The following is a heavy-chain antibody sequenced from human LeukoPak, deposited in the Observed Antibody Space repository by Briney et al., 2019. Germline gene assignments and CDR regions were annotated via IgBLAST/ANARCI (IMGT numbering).Heavy chain of an antibody. CDR1: GFTFSSYW. J-gene: IGHJ3*02. CDR2: IKQDGSEK. CDR3: ARFAPAPHFDI. V-gene: IGHV3-7*03. Sequence: GGSLRLSCAASGFTFSSYWMSWVRQAPGKGLEWVANIKQDGSEKYYVDYVKGRFTISRDNAKNSPYLQMNSLRAEDTAVYYCARFAPAPHFDIWGQGTMVTVSS.